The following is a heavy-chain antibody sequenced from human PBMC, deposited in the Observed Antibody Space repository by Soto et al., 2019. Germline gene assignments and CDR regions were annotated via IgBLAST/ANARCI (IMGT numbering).Heavy chain of an antibody. Sequence: GGSLRLSCAASGFRFSDHYMTWIRQAPGKGLEWVSKISGGGTTKYYAESVKGRFTISRDNAKNSLYLQINSLRDEDTAVYYCARENNWNYVDSWGQGTLVTVSS. V-gene: IGHV3-11*04. CDR1: GFRFSDHY. D-gene: IGHD1-20*01. CDR2: ISGGGTTK. CDR3: ARENNWNYVDS. J-gene: IGHJ4*02.